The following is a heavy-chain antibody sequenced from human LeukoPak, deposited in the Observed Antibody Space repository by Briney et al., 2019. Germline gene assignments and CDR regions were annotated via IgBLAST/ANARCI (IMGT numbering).Heavy chain of an antibody. CDR2: VNPGGSIA. CDR3: VRGTYHAYYMDV. CDR1: GFTFNNYW. D-gene: IGHD3-16*01. Sequence: PGGSLRLSCTASGFTFNNYWIHWVRQAPGKGLVWVSRVNPGGSIANFADSVKGRVTISRDNAKNTVYLQTSSLTAEDTAVYYCVRGTYHAYYMDVWGKGTTVTVFS. J-gene: IGHJ6*03. V-gene: IGHV3-74*01.